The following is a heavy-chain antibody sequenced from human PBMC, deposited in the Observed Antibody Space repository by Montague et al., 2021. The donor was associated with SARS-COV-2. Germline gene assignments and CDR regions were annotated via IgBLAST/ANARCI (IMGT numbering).Heavy chain of an antibody. CDR1: GGSISSSNYY. Sequence: SEILSLTCTVSGGSISSSNYYWDWIRQPPGKGLEWIGSIYDSGSTYYNPSLKSRVTISVDTSKNHFSLKLNSVTAADTAVYYCARRGRKLLPVATTIGGFDIWGQGTMVTGSS. CDR2: IYDSGST. V-gene: IGHV4-39*02. CDR3: ARRGRKLLPVATTIGGFDI. D-gene: IGHD5-12*01. J-gene: IGHJ3*02.